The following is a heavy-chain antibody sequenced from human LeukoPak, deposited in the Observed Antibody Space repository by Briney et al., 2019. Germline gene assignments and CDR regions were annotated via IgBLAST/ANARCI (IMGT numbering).Heavy chain of an antibody. J-gene: IGHJ4*02. Sequence: PSETLSLTCTVSGDSIHSFYWSWVRQPPGKGLEWIGYIYYSGSTNYNPCLKSRVTISVDTSKNQFSLKLSSVTAADTAVYYCANLRRYDSSGYYSDYWGQGTLVTVSS. D-gene: IGHD3-22*01. CDR2: IYYSGST. CDR1: GDSIHSFY. CDR3: ANLRRYDSSGYYSDY. V-gene: IGHV4-59*08.